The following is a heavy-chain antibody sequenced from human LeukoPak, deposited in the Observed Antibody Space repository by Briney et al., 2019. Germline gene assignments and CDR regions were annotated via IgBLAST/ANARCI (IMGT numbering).Heavy chain of an antibody. Sequence: GGSLRFSCAASGFTFSSYAMSWVRQAPGKGLEWISGISGSGGSTYYADSVKGRFTISRDNSKNTLYLQMNSLRAEDTAVYYCARAETGDQEYLDYWGQGTLVTVSS. D-gene: IGHD7-27*01. CDR2: ISGSGGST. CDR1: GFTFSSYA. V-gene: IGHV3-23*01. J-gene: IGHJ4*02. CDR3: ARAETGDQEYLDY.